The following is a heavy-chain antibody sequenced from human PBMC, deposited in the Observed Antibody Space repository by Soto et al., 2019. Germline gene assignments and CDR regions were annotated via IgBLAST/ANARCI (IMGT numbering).Heavy chain of an antibody. D-gene: IGHD3-10*01. CDR2: INQSGST. V-gene: IGHV4-34*01. J-gene: IGHJ4*02. CDR3: ARGYDYDSGRSFPY. CDR1: SESFSKYY. Sequence: QVQLQQWGAGLLKSSETLSLTCAVYSESFSKYYWNWIRKSPGKGLEWIGEINQSGSTNYNPSLKSRVTISIDTSKNQFSLKLNSVTAADTAMYYCARGYDYDSGRSFPYWGQGTLVTVSS.